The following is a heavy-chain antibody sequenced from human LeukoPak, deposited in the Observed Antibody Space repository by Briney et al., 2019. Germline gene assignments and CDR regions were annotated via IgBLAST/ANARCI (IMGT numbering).Heavy chain of an antibody. CDR2: ISGSGGTT. CDR3: AKAQVALPRFYYFDY. V-gene: IGHV3-23*01. D-gene: IGHD2-15*01. CDR1: AFTFSTYA. Sequence: GGPLRLSCAASAFTFSTYAMSWVRQAPGKGLEWVSAISGSGGTTYYADSVKGRFTISRDNSKNTLYLQMNSLRAEDTAVYYCAKAQVALPRFYYFDYWGQGTLVTVSS. J-gene: IGHJ4*02.